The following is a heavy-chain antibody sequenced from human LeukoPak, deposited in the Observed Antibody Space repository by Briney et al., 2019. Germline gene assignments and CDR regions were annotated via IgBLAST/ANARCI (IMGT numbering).Heavy chain of an antibody. D-gene: IGHD2-2*01. Sequence: PGGSLRLSCAASGFTFSSYSMNWVRQAPGKGLEWISSINSSSSYIYYADSVKGRFTISRANAKNSLYLQMNSLRAEDTAVYYCARDTCSSTSCCWAHRDAFDIWGQGTMVTVSS. CDR2: INSSSSYI. J-gene: IGHJ3*02. CDR3: ARDTCSSTSCCWAHRDAFDI. CDR1: GFTFSSYS. V-gene: IGHV3-21*01.